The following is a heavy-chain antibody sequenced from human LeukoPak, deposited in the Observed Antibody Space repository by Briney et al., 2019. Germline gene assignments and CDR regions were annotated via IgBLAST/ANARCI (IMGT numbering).Heavy chain of an antibody. V-gene: IGHV1-8*01. CDR3: AREPLRRGMDV. CDR2: MNPNSGNA. CDR1: GYTFTSYD. J-gene: IGHJ6*02. Sequence: GASVKVSCKASGYTFTSYDINWVRQATGQGLEWMGWMNPNSGNAGYAQKFQGRVAMTRNTSISTAYMELSSLRSEDTAVYYCAREPLRRGMDVWGQGTTVTVSS.